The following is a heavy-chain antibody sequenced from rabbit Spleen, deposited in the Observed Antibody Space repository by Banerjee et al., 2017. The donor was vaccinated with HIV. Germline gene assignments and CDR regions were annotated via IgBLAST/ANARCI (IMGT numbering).Heavy chain of an antibody. V-gene: IGHV1S7*01. CDR2: IDLVFGST. CDR1: GFDFNNYG. J-gene: IGHJ4*01. D-gene: IGHD1-1*01. CDR3: VRGASSSGYYSL. Sequence: QLKESGGGLIQPGGSLKLSCKASGFDFNNYGVSWVRQAPGKGLEWIGYIDLVFGSTYYATWVNGRFTISSHNAQNTLYLQLNSLTAADTATYFCVRGASSSGYYSLWGPGTLVTVS.